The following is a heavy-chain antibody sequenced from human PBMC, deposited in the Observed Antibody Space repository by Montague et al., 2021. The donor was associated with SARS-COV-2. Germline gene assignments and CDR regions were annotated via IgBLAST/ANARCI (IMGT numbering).Heavy chain of an antibody. J-gene: IGHJ4*01. D-gene: IGHD4-23*01. V-gene: IGHV4-39*01. CDR1: AVSFSSSYYY. Sequence: SETLSLTCTVSAVSFSSSYYYWAWIRQPPGKGLEWIGTFYYGGRTPYNNPSLKSRVTMSEDDQFSLRLTSVTATDTGVYYCALRSGYGGVAFDYWGHGTLVTVSS. CDR3: ALRSGYGGVAFDY. CDR2: FYYGGRTP.